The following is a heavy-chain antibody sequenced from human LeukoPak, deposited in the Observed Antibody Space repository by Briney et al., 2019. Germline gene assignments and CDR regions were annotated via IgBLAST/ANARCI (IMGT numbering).Heavy chain of an antibody. Sequence: GASVKVSCKASGGTFSSYAISWVRQAPGQGLEWMGGIIPIFGTANYAQKFQGRVTITADKSTSTAYMELSSLRSEDTAVYYCARDARGRLGELSFYYYYYYMDVWGKGTTVTVSS. J-gene: IGHJ6*03. CDR1: GGTFSSYA. CDR2: IIPIFGTA. V-gene: IGHV1-69*06. D-gene: IGHD3-16*02. CDR3: ARDARGRLGELSFYYYYYYMDV.